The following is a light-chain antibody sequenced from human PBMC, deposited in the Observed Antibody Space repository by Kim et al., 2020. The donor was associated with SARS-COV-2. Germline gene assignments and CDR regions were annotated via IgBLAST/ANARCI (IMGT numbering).Light chain of an antibody. V-gene: IGLV1-44*01. CDR2: KNN. CDR1: SSNLGTNS. CDR3: AGWDDSLNAEV. J-gene: IGLJ3*02. Sequence: GQWVTISCSGSSSNLGTNSVHWYQQFPGRAPEVLIYKNNQRPSGVPDRFSGSKSGTSASLAISGLQSEDEGDYYCAGWDDSLNAEVFGGGTQLTVL.